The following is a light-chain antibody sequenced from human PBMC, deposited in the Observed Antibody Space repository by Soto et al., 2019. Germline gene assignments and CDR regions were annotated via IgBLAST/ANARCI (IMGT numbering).Light chain of an antibody. CDR1: SSDIGGYNY. Sequence: QSALTQPASVSGSPGQSITISCTGTSSDIGGYNYVSWYQQYPGKAPKLMIYEVSNRPSEVSNRFSGSKSGNTASLTISGLQAEDEADYYCTSYTTTSTWVFGGGTKVTVL. V-gene: IGLV2-14*01. CDR2: EVS. J-gene: IGLJ3*02. CDR3: TSYTTTSTWV.